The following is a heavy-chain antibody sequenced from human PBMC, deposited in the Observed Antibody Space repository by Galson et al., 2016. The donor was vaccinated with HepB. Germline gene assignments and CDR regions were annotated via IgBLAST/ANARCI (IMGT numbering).Heavy chain of an antibody. CDR2: ISSSSSTI. CDR3: ARGTYYYYYGMDV. Sequence: SLRLSCATSGFTFRDSALNWFRQAPGKGLEWVSYISSSSSTIYYADSVKGRFTISRDNAKNSPYLQMNSLRDEDTAVYYCARGTYYYYYGMDVWGQGTTVTVSS. J-gene: IGHJ6*02. V-gene: IGHV3-48*02. D-gene: IGHD1-1*01. CDR1: GFTFRDSA.